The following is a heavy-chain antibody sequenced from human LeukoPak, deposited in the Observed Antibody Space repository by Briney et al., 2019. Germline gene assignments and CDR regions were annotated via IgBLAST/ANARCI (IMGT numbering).Heavy chain of an antibody. CDR1: GGSISIYY. CDR3: ARGHMELRNYYYYYMDV. V-gene: IGHV4-4*07. CDR2: IYTSGST. Sequence: NPSETLSLTCTVSGGSISIYYWSWIRQPAGKGLEWIGRIYTSGSTNYNPSLKSRVTISVDKSKNQFSLKLSSVTAADTAVYYCARGHMELRNYYYYYMDVWGKGTTVTVSS. J-gene: IGHJ6*03. D-gene: IGHD1-7*01.